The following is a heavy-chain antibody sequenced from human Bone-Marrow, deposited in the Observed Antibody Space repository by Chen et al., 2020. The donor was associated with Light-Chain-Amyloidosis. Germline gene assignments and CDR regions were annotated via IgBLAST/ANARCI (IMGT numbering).Heavy chain of an antibody. CDR1: GYTFPNYW. V-gene: IGHV5-51*01. D-gene: IGHD5-12*01. CDR2: SYPDDSDA. CDR3: ARRRDGYNVDY. J-gene: IGHJ4*02. Sequence: EVQLEQSGPEVKKPGESLKISCKGSGYTFPNYWIGWVRQMPGKGLEWMGVSYPDDSDARYSPSLVGQVTIAADKSITTAYLQWRSLKASDTAMYYCARRRDGYNVDYWGQGTLVTVSS.